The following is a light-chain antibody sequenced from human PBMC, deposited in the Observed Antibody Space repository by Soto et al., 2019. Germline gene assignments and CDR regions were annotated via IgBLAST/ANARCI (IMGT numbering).Light chain of an antibody. Sequence: DIPMTQSPSSVSASVVERVTITCRASQDIDSWLAWYQQTPGKAPKLLIFAASTLQSGVPSRFSGGGSGTDFTLAISGLQPEDFATYYCQQGNSFPITFGQGTRLEIK. J-gene: IGKJ5*01. CDR2: AAS. CDR3: QQGNSFPIT. V-gene: IGKV1-12*01. CDR1: QDIDSW.